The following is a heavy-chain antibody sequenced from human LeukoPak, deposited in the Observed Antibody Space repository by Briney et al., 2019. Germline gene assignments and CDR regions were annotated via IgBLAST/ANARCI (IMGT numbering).Heavy chain of an antibody. CDR3: ARDGSDNWGLFDN. J-gene: IGHJ4*02. D-gene: IGHD1-1*01. Sequence: SETLSLTCSVSGGSISGTSYCWGWIRQPPGKGPEWIGSHYHTGRIYHNPSLNSRVTISVDTSKNQFSLKLSSVTDADTAVYYCARDGSDNWGLFDNWGRGTLVTVSS. CDR1: GGSISGTSYC. V-gene: IGHV4-39*07. CDR2: HYHTGRI.